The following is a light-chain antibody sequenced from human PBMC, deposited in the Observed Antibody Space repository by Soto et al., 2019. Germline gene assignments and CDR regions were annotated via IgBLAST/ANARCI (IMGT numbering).Light chain of an antibody. CDR1: QSISNW. Sequence: DIQMTQSPSTLPASVGDRVTITCRASQSISNWLAWYQQKPGKAPKLLIYKASTLKSGVPSRFSGSGSGTEFTLTISSLQPGDFATYYCQHYNSYSEAFGQGTQVDIK. J-gene: IGKJ1*01. CDR3: QHYNSYSEA. V-gene: IGKV1-5*03. CDR2: KAS.